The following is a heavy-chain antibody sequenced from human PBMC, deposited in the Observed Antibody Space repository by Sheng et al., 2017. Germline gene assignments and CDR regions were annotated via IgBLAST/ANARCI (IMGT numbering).Heavy chain of an antibody. Sequence: VQLVESGGGLVQPGGSLRLSCGASGFTCNTFEMNWFRQAPGKGLEWVSYISASGTTINYADSVKGRFTMSRDNAKNSLFLQMNNLRADDTALYYCTRETGNIWGQGTLVTVSS. V-gene: IGHV3-48*03. CDR2: ISASGTTI. CDR1: GFTCNTFE. J-gene: IGHJ4*02. D-gene: IGHD1-1*01. CDR3: TRETGNI.